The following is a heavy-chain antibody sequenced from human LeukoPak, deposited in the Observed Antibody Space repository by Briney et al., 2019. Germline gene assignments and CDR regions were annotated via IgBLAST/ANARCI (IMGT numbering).Heavy chain of an antibody. CDR1: GFTFSSYS. D-gene: IGHD5-18*01. CDR2: ISSSSSYI. CDR3: ARADWDTAMIDY. J-gene: IGHJ4*02. V-gene: IGHV3-21*01. Sequence: KSGGSLGLSCAASGFTFSSYSMNWVRQAPGKGLEWVSSISSSSSYIYYADSVKGRFTISRDNAKNSLYLQMNSLRAEDTAVYYCARADWDTAMIDYWGQGTLVTVSS.